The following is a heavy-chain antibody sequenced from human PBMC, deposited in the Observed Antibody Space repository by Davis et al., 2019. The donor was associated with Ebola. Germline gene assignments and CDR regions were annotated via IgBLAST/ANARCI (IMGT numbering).Heavy chain of an antibody. V-gene: IGHV4-34*01. CDR3: AIGTDTTDWYFEL. CDR2: INHGAIT. Sequence: MPSETLSLTCAVSLWSFSGYFWSWIRQPPGKGLAWMGEINHGAITNYNPSLKSRLTISVDTSKGQVSLKLTSVTANDTAMYYCAIGTDTTDWYFELWGRGTLVTVSS. D-gene: IGHD1-26*01. CDR1: LWSFSGYF. J-gene: IGHJ2*01.